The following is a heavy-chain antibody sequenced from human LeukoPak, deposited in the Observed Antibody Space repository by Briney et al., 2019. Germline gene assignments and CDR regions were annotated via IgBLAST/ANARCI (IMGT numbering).Heavy chain of an antibody. CDR1: GGTFSSYA. V-gene: IGHV1-69*13. Sequence: ASVKASCKASGGTFSSYAISWVRQAPGQGLEWMGGIIPIFGTANYAQKFQGRVTITADESTSTAYMELSSLRSEDTAVYYCATGACTNGVCFYYFDYWGQGTLVTVSS. D-gene: IGHD2-8*01. CDR2: IIPIFGTA. J-gene: IGHJ4*02. CDR3: ATGACTNGVCFYYFDY.